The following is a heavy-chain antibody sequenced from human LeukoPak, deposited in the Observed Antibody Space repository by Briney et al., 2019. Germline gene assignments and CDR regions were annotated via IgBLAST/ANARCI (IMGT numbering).Heavy chain of an antibody. CDR1: GFIFDNFA. J-gene: IGHJ4*02. V-gene: IGHV3-21*01. Sequence: GGSLRLSCAASGFIFDNFAMSWVRQAPGKGLEWVSSISSSSSYIYYADSVKGRFTISRDNAKNSLYLQMNSLRVEDTAVYYCARLAEYSSSYDYWGQGTLVTVSS. CDR3: ARLAEYSSSYDY. CDR2: ISSSSSYI. D-gene: IGHD6-6*01.